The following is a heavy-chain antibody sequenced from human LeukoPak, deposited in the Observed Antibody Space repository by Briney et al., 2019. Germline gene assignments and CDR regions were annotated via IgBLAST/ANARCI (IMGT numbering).Heavy chain of an antibody. CDR2: ISGSAGST. CDR3: AKDLSGGNGYYYYGMDV. Sequence: GGSLRLSCAASGFTFSSSAMSWVRQAPGKGLEWVSGISGSAGSTYYADSVKGRFTISRDNSKDTLYLQMNSLRAEDTALYYCAKDLSGGNGYYYYGMDVWGQGTTVTVSS. J-gene: IGHJ6*02. CDR1: GFTFSSSA. V-gene: IGHV3-23*01. D-gene: IGHD4-23*01.